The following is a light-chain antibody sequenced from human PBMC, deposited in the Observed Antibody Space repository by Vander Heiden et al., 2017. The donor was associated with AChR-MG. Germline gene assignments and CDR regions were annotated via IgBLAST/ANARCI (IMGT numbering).Light chain of an antibody. CDR2: LGS. CDR1: QSLLHSNGYNY. CDR3: MQAIQTPKT. J-gene: IGKJ1*01. V-gene: IGKV2-28*01. Sequence: DRVMTQSPLSLPVTPGEPASISCRSSQSLLHSNGYNYLDWYLQKQGQSPQLLIYLGSNRASGVPDRFSGSGAGTDFTLKISIVEAGGVGVYYCMQAIQTPKTFGQGTKVEIK.